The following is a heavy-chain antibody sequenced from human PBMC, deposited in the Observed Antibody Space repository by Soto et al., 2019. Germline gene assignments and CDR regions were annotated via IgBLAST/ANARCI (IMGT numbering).Heavy chain of an antibody. D-gene: IGHD5-12*01. CDR1: GYTFTSYY. CDR2: INASGGST. J-gene: IGHJ5*02. CDR3: ARVGVATITDWFDP. Sequence: ASVKVSCKASGYTFTSYYMHWLRQAPGQGLEWMGRINASGGSTSYAQKLQGRVTMTTDTSTSTVYMELRSLRSDDTAVYYCARVGVATITDWFDPWGQGTLVTVSS. V-gene: IGHV1-46*01.